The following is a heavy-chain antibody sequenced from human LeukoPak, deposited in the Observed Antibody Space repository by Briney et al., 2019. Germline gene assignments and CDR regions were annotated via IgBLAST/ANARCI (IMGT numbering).Heavy chain of an antibody. CDR1: GGSISSSNW. D-gene: IGHD6-19*01. V-gene: IGHV4-4*02. CDR2: IYHSGST. CDR3: ARGLNIAVAGYFDY. Sequence: SETLSLTCAVSGGSISSSNWWSWVRPPPGKGLEWIGEIYHSGSTNYNPSLKSRVTISVDKSKNQFSLKLSSVTAADTAVYYCARGLNIAVAGYFDYWGQGTLVTVSS. J-gene: IGHJ4*02.